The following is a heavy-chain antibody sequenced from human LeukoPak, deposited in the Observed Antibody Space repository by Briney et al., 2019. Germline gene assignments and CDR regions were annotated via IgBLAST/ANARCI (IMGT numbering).Heavy chain of an antibody. J-gene: IGHJ3*02. CDR2: INHSGST. Sequence: SENLSLNCAAYGGSFSGYYWSWIRQPPGKGLEWIGEINHSGSTNYNPSLKSRVTISVDTSKNQFSLKLSSVTAADTAVYYCAREPRYSSGWYAFDIWGQGTMVTVSS. V-gene: IGHV4-34*01. CDR1: GGSFSGYY. D-gene: IGHD6-13*01. CDR3: AREPRYSSGWYAFDI.